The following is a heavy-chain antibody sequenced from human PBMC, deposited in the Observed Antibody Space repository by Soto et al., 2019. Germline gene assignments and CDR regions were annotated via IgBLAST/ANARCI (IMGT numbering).Heavy chain of an antibody. V-gene: IGHV1-69*15. J-gene: IGHJ3*02. CDR2: IIPIFGTT. D-gene: IGHD6-13*01. CDR1: GGTFSNYA. CDR3: ARELPPAPGSFREDALDI. Sequence: QVQLVQSGAELKKPGSSVKASCQASGGTFSNYAISWVRQAPGQGLEWMGKIIPIFGTTNYAQNFRGRVTITADEYTTTAYMELSSLRSDDTALYYCARELPPAPGSFREDALDIWGQGTMITVSS.